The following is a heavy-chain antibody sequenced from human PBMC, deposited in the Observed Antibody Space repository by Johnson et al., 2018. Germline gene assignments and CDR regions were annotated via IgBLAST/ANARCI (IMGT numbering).Heavy chain of an antibody. D-gene: IGHD5-18*01. Sequence: VQLVESGGGVVQPGRSLRLSCAASGFTFSSYAMHWVRQAPGKGLEWVAVISYDGSNKYYADSVQGRFTISRDNSKTTLYLQMKSLRAEDTAVYYCARPFKDTAMDYYYYDHMDVWGKGTTVTVSS. CDR2: ISYDGSNK. V-gene: IGHV3-30-3*01. CDR1: GFTFSSYA. J-gene: IGHJ6*03. CDR3: ARPFKDTAMDYYYYDHMDV.